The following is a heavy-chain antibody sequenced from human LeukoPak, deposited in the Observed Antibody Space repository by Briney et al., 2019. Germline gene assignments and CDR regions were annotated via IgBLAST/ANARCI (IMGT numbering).Heavy chain of an antibody. D-gene: IGHD2-21*01. CDR2: INAGNGNT. V-gene: IGHV1-3*01. Sequence: ASVKVSCKASGGTFSSYAMHWVRQAPGQRLEWMGWINAGNGNTKYSQKFQGRVTITRDTSASTAYMELSSLRSEDTAVYYCARGGPVFTGMDVWGQGTTVTVSS. CDR3: ARGGPVFTGMDV. CDR1: GGTFSSYA. J-gene: IGHJ6*02.